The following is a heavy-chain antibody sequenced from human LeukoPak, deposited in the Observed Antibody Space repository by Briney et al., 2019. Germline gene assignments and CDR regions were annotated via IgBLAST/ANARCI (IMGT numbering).Heavy chain of an antibody. CDR1: GYTLTELS. CDR2: FDPEKGET. CDR3: ARGCGGDCYPLDY. D-gene: IGHD2-21*02. J-gene: IGHJ4*02. Sequence: ASVKVSCKVSGYTLTELSMHWVRQAPGKGFEWMGRFDPEKGETIYAQKFQGRVTMTEDTSTDTAYMELSSLRSEDTAVYYCARGCGGDCYPLDYWGQGTLVTVSS. V-gene: IGHV1-24*01.